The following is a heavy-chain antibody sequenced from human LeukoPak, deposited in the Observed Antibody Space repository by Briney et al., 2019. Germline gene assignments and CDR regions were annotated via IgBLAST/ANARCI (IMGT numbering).Heavy chain of an antibody. V-gene: IGHV4-39*01. CDR3: ARHSVGATKGAFDY. J-gene: IGHJ4*02. Sequence: SETLSLTCTVSGGSISSSSYYWGWIRQPPGKGLEWIGSIYYSGSTYYNPSLKSRVTISVDTSKNQFSLKLSSVTAADTAVYYCARHSVGATKGAFDYWGQGTLVTVSS. D-gene: IGHD1-26*01. CDR2: IYYSGST. CDR1: GGSISSSSYY.